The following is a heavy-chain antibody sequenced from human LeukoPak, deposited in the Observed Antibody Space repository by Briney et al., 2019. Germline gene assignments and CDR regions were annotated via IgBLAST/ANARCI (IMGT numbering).Heavy chain of an antibody. D-gene: IGHD2-15*01. CDR3: ARDRGYCSGGSCSYNWFDP. CDR2: IYYSGST. CDR1: GGSISSSSYY. V-gene: IGHV4-39*07. Sequence: SETLSLTCTVSGGSISSSSYYWGWIRQPPGKGLEWIGSIYYSGSTYYNPSLKSRVTISVDTSKNQFSLKLSSVTAADTAVYYCARDRGYCSGGSCSYNWFDPWGQGTLVTVSS. J-gene: IGHJ5*02.